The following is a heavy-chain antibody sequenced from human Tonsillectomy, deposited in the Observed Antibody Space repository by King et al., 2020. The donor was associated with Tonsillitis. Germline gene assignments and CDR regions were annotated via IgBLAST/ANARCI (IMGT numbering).Heavy chain of an antibody. CDR2: IYPGDSAT. J-gene: IGHJ4*02. D-gene: IGHD3-22*01. V-gene: IGHV5-51*01. Sequence: VQLVESGAEMKKPGESLKISCKGSGYSFTKYWIGWLRQMPGKGLEWMGIIYPGDSATRYSPSFQGQVTISADKSISTAYLQWSSLKASDTAMYYCATSHYYDSSGYCYWGQGTLVTVSS. CDR3: ATSHYYDSSGYCY. CDR1: GYSFTKYW.